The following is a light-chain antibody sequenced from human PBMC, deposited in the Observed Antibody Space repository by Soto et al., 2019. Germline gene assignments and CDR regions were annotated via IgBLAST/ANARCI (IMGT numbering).Light chain of an antibody. V-gene: IGKV3-20*01. CDR1: QRVTNNY. CDR3: QQCISSQCT. Sequence: EIVLTQSPGTLSLSPGERATLSCRASQRVTNNYLAWYQPKPGQAPRLLIYGASSRATGIQDRFSGRESGTDFTLTILRLEPEDFAVYDCQQCISSQCTFGKGNTEEIK. J-gene: IGKJ1*01. CDR2: GAS.